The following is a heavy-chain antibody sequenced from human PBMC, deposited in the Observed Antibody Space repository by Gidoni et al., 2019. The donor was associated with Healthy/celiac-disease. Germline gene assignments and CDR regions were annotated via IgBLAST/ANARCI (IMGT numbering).Heavy chain of an antibody. V-gene: IGHV3-33*01. CDR3: ARDLPGRFMVRGFDY. Sequence: QVQLVESGGGVVQPGRSLRLSCAASGFNFRSYGMPWVRQGPGKGLEWVAVIGYDGSNKYYADSVKGRFTISRDNSKNTLYLQMNSLRAEDTAVYYCARDLPGRFMVRGFDYWGQGTLVTVSS. CDR1: GFNFRSYG. J-gene: IGHJ4*02. D-gene: IGHD3-10*01. CDR2: IGYDGSNK.